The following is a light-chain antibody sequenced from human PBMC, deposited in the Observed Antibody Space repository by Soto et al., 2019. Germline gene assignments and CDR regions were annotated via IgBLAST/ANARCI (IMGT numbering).Light chain of an antibody. Sequence: QSVLTQPPSASGTPGQRVTISCSGSSSNIGSNTITWYQQLPGTAPKLLIYSNNQRPSGVSDRFSGSKSGTSASLAISGLQSEDEAHYYCGTWDDSLNGLFGGGTKLTVL. CDR3: GTWDDSLNGL. CDR2: SNN. CDR1: SSNIGSNT. V-gene: IGLV1-44*01. J-gene: IGLJ3*02.